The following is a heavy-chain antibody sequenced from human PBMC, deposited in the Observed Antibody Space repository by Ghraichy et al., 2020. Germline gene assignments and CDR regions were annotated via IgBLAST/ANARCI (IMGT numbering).Heavy chain of an antibody. D-gene: IGHD6-6*01. CDR2: ISSTSGTI. J-gene: IGHJ4*02. CDR3: ARGGAARPDY. V-gene: IGHV3-48*02. Sequence: GGSLRLSCAASGFTFSNYGMNWVRQAPGKGLEWVSYISSTSGTINYADSVKGRFTISRDNAKNSLYLQMNSLRDEDTAVYYCARGGAARPDYWGQGTLVTVSS. CDR1: GFTFSNYG.